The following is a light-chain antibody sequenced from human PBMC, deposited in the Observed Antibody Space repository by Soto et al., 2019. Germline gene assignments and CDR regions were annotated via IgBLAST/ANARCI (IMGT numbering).Light chain of an antibody. J-gene: IGKJ5*01. CDR3: QQYNNWPPIT. CDR2: GAS. V-gene: IGKV3-15*01. CDR1: QSISSN. Sequence: EILLTQSPATLSVSPGDRATISCRASQSISSNLAWYQQKPGQAPRLLIYGASTRASGIPARFSGSGSGTEFTLTISSLQSEDFAVYYCQQYNNWPPITFGQGTRLEI.